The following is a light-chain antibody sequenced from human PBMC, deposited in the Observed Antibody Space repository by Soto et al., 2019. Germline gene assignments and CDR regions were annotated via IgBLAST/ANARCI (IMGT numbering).Light chain of an antibody. CDR1: QSVNSNY. Sequence: VLTQSPGTLSLSPGERATLSCRASQSVNSNYSSWYQQQPGQAPRLLVFGSSTRATGIPDRFSGSGSGTDFILTISRVEPEDFAVYYCQQYTASSGIFTFGPGTKVDIK. J-gene: IGKJ3*01. CDR2: GSS. CDR3: QQYTASSGIFT. V-gene: IGKV3-20*01.